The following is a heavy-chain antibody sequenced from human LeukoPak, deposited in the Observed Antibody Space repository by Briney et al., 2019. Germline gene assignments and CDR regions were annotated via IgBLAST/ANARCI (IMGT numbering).Heavy chain of an antibody. V-gene: IGHV3-74*01. CDR1: GFTFSSYW. J-gene: IGHJ1*01. CDR2: INTDGSST. CDR3: ARSAYDFWSGYYTTEYFQH. D-gene: IGHD3-3*01. Sequence: GGSLRLSCAASGFTFSSYWMHWVRQAPGKGLVWVSRINTDGSSTSYADSVKGRFTISRDNAKNTLYLQMNSLRAEDTAVYYCARSAYDFWSGYYTTEYFQHWGQGTLVTVSS.